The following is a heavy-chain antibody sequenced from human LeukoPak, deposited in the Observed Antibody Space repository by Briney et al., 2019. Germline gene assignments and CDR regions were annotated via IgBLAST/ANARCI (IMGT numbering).Heavy chain of an antibody. V-gene: IGHV4-4*02. CDR2: IYHSGTT. J-gene: IGHJ4*02. Sequence: SETLSLTCAVSGDSITSSKWWSWVRQSPEKGLEWIGEIYHSGTTNYNPSLESRVTISVDKSKNQFSLNLSSVTAADTAVYYCASGSHAVTTHFDYWGQGTLVTVSS. CDR3: ASGSHAVTTHFDY. CDR1: GDSITSSKW. D-gene: IGHD3-16*01.